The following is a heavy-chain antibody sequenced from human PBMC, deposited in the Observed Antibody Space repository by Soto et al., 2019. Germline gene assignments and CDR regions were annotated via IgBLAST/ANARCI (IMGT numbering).Heavy chain of an antibody. Sequence: SETLSLTCTVSGGSISSYYLSWIRQPPGKELEWIGYIYYSGSTNYNPSLKSRVTISVDTSKNQFSLKLSSVTAADTAVYYCARVPRGVYFDYWGQGTLVTVSS. V-gene: IGHV4-59*01. D-gene: IGHD3-10*01. CDR3: ARVPRGVYFDY. CDR1: GGSISSYY. CDR2: IYYSGST. J-gene: IGHJ4*02.